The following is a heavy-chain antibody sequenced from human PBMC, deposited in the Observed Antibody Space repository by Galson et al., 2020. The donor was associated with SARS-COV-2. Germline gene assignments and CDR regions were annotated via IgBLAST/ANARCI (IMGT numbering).Heavy chain of an antibody. CDR1: GFSLSTSGVG. V-gene: IGHV2-5*01. CDR3: AHCITDDYSVYYFDY. D-gene: IGHD4-4*01. Sequence: SGPTLVKPTQTLTLTCTFSGFSLSTSGVGLGWIRQPPGKALEWLALIFWNDDKWYSPSLKSRLTITKDTSKNQVVLTMTNMDPVDTGTYYGAHCITDDYSVYYFDYWGQGALVTVSS. J-gene: IGHJ4*02. CDR2: IFWNDDK.